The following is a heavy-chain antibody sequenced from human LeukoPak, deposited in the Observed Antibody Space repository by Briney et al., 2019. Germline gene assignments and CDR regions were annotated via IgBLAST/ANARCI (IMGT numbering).Heavy chain of an antibody. J-gene: IGHJ3*02. Sequence: HPGGSLRLSCAASGFTVSSNYMSWVRQAPGKGLVWVSVIYSGGSTYYADSLKGRFTISRDNSKNTLYLQMNSLRAEDTSVYYCARTGPGEETAFVIWGQGAMVTVSS. V-gene: IGHV3-66*01. CDR3: ARTGPGEETAFVI. D-gene: IGHD1-14*01. CDR2: IYSGGST. CDR1: GFTVSSNY.